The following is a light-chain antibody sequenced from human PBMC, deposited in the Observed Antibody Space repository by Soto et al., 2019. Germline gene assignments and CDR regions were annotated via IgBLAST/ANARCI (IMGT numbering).Light chain of an antibody. CDR1: SSNIGSNP. V-gene: IGLV1-44*01. J-gene: IGLJ1*01. CDR2: SNQ. Sequence: QSVLTQPPSASGTPGQRVTISCSGGSSNIGSNPVNWYQQLPGTAPKLLIYSNQQRPSGVPDRFSGSKSGTSASLAISGLQAEDEADYYCAAWDASLNRYVFGTGTKLTV. CDR3: AAWDASLNRYV.